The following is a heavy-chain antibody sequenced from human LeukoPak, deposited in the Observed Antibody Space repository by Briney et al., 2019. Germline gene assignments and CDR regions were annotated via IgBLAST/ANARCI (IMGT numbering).Heavy chain of an antibody. Sequence: AGGSLRLSCAASGFTVSSNYMSWVRQAPGKGLEWVSAIYSGGSTYYADSVKGRFTISRDNSKNTLYLQMNSLRAEDTAVYYCARVNGGNRYFDYWGQGTLVTVSS. CDR2: IYSGGST. J-gene: IGHJ4*02. CDR3: ARVNGGNRYFDY. V-gene: IGHV3-53*01. D-gene: IGHD4-23*01. CDR1: GFTVSSNY.